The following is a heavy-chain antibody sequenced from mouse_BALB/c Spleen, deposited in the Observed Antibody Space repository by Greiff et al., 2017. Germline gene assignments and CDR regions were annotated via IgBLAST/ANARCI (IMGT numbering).Heavy chain of an antibody. V-gene: IGHV1-7*01. D-gene: IGHD1-1*01. CDR3: ARGGTVVASHAMDY. Sequence: VQLQQSGAELAKPGASVKMSCKASSYTFTSYWMHWVKQRPGQGLEWIGYINPSTGYTEYNQKFKDKATLTADKSSSTAYMQLSSLTSEDSAVYYCARGGTVVASHAMDYWGQGTSVTVSS. CDR1: SYTFTSYW. CDR2: INPSTGYT. J-gene: IGHJ4*01.